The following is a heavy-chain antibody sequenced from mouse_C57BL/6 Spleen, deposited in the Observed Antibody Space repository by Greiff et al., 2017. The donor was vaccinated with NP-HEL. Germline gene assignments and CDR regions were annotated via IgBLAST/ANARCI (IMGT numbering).Heavy chain of an antibody. CDR3: ARHGLGGWYFDY. Sequence: EVKVEESGGGLVKPGGSLKLSCAASGFTFSSYTMSWVRQTPEKRLEWVATISGGGGNTYYPDSVKGRFPISRDNAKNTLYLQMSSLRSEDTALYYCARHGLGGWYFDYWGQGTTLTVSS. J-gene: IGHJ2*01. CDR2: ISGGGGNT. V-gene: IGHV5-9*01. CDR1: GFTFSSYT. D-gene: IGHD4-1*01.